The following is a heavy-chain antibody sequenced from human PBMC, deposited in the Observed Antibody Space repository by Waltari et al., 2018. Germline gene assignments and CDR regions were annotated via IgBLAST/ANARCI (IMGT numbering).Heavy chain of an antibody. Sequence: EVQLLESGGGLVQPGGSLRLSCAAAGLTFSRATLRWVRRAPGKGLEWVSAVTADSGNTYYADSVKGRFTISRNNSKNTLYLQMNSLRAEDTAIYYCAKDLRGPEAGTWYFDLWGRGTLVTVSS. CDR1: GLTFSRAT. CDR2: VTADSGNT. CDR3: AKDLRGPEAGTWYFDL. D-gene: IGHD6-13*01. V-gene: IGHV3-23*01. J-gene: IGHJ2*01.